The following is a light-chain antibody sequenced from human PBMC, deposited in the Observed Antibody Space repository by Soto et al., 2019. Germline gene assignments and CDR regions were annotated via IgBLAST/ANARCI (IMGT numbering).Light chain of an antibody. J-gene: IGLJ1*01. CDR3: SPYTVTSVTLYV. CDR2: EVS. V-gene: IGLV2-14*01. CDR1: SSDIGTYNY. Sequence: QSALTQPASVSGSPGQSITISCTGTSSDIGTYNYVSWYQQHPGKAPKVMIYEVSNRPSGVSNRFSGSKSGNTASLTISGLQAEDEADYYCSPYTVTSVTLYVFGTGTKVTVL.